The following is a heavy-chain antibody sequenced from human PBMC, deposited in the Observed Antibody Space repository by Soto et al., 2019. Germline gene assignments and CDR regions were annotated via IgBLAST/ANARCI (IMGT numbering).Heavy chain of an antibody. J-gene: IGHJ5*02. CDR1: GFTFGDYA. V-gene: IGHV3-49*05. CDR3: TRDGNSGYDGGYWFDP. CDR2: IRSKAYGGTT. Sequence: EVQLVESGGGLVKPGRSLRLSCTASGFTFGDYAMSWFRQAPGKGLEWVGFIRSKAYGGTTEYAASVKGRFTISRDDSKSIAYLQMNSLKTEDTAVYYCTRDGNSGYDGGYWFDPWGQGTLVTVSS. D-gene: IGHD5-12*01.